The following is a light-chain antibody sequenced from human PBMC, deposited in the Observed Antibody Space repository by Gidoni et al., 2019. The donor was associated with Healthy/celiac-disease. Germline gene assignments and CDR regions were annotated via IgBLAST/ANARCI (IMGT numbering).Light chain of an antibody. Sequence: DIQMTQSPSTLSASVGDRVTITCRASQSISSWLAWYQQKPGKAPKLLIYDASSLESGGPSRFSGSGSGTEFTLTISSLQPDDFATYYCQQYNSYSQFTFGPGTKVDIK. CDR3: QQYNSYSQFT. J-gene: IGKJ3*01. CDR1: QSISSW. CDR2: DAS. V-gene: IGKV1-5*01.